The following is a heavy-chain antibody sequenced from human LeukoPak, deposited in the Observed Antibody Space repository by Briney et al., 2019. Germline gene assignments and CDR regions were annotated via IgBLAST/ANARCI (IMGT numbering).Heavy chain of an antibody. CDR2: ISGSGGST. J-gene: IGHJ6*02. CDR3: AEDIAVAGNYYYGMDV. Sequence: GGSLRLSCAASGFTFSSYAMSWVRQAPGKGLEWVSAISGSGGSTYYADSVKSRFTISRDNAKNSLYLQMNSLRAEDTALYYCAEDIAVAGNYYYGMDVWGQGTTVTVSS. CDR1: GFTFSSYA. D-gene: IGHD6-19*01. V-gene: IGHV3-23*01.